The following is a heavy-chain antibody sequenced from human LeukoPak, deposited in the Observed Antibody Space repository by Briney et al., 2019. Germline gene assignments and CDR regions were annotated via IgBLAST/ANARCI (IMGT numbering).Heavy chain of an antibody. CDR1: GFSFSAYG. CDR3: ARGLLDYGDYYFDF. D-gene: IGHD4-17*01. CDR2: ISIDGSNK. Sequence: GGSLRLSCAASGFSFSAYGMHWVRQAPGKGLEWVSVISIDGSNKDYVDSVKGRFTISRDDSKNTLYLQMNSLRAEDTAIYYCARGLLDYGDYYFDFWGQGTLITVP. V-gene: IGHV3-33*05. J-gene: IGHJ4*02.